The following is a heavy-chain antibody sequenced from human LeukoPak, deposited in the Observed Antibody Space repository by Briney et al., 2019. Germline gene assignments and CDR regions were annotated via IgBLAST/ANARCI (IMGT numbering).Heavy chain of an antibody. CDR1: GFTFSSYS. Sequence: GGSLRLSCAASGFTFSSYSMNWVRQAPGKGLEWVSSISSSSSYIYYADSVKGRFTISRDNAKNSLYLQMNSLRAEDTAVYYCARAGTRGYSRLDAFDIWGQGTMVTVSS. V-gene: IGHV3-21*01. J-gene: IGHJ3*02. CDR2: ISSSSSYI. CDR3: ARAGTRGYSRLDAFDI. D-gene: IGHD5-18*01.